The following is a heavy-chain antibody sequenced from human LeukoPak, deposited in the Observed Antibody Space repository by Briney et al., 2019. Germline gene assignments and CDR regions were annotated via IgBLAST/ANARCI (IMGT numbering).Heavy chain of an antibody. Sequence: GRSLRLSCAASGFTFSSYAMHWVRQAPGKGLEWVAVISYDGSNKYYADSVKGRFTISRDNAKNTLHLQMNSLRAEDTAVYYCARGLAVAGNCMDVWGQGTTVTVSS. CDR1: GFTFSSYA. V-gene: IGHV3-30-3*01. CDR3: ARGLAVAGNCMDV. J-gene: IGHJ6*02. CDR2: ISYDGSNK. D-gene: IGHD6-19*01.